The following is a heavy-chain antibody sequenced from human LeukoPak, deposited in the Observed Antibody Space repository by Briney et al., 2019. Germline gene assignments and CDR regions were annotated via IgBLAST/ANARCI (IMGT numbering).Heavy chain of an antibody. CDR3: ARDHASRWPLDYYFDY. CDR2: ISSSSSYI. Sequence: KSGGSLRLSCAASGFTFSSYSMNWVRQAPGKGLEWVSSISSSSSYIYYADSVKGRFTISRDNAKNSLYLQMNSLRAEDTAVYYCARDHASRWPLDYYFDYWGQGTLVTVSS. CDR1: GFTFSSYS. D-gene: IGHD4-23*01. J-gene: IGHJ4*02. V-gene: IGHV3-21*01.